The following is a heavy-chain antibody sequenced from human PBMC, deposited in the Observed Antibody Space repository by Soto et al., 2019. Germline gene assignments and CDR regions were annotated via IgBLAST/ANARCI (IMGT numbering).Heavy chain of an antibody. CDR2: INGYGHGA. Sequence: QVQLVQSGAEVRQPGASVKVSCKASGYSFTTYGMSWVRQAPGQGLEYMGWINGYGHGAKYVQRFQGRFSMTTDTSTNTVYMDLRSLTSDDTAVYYCVRDLNGDFYYWGQG. V-gene: IGHV1-18*01. D-gene: IGHD3-10*01. CDR3: VRDLNGDFYY. J-gene: IGHJ4*02. CDR1: GYSFTTYG.